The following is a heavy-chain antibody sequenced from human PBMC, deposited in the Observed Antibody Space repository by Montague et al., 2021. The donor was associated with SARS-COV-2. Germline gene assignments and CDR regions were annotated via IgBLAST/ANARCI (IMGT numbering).Heavy chain of an antibody. CDR2: IYTSGST. CDR3: ARVVGFDVDY. D-gene: IGHD2-21*01. Sequence: TLSLTCTVSGGSISSGSYYWSWIRQPAGKGLEWIGRIYTSGSTNYSPSLKSRVTISIYTSKNQFSLKLTSVTAADTAVYYCARVVGFDVDYWGQGTLVTVSS. CDR1: GGSISSGSYY. V-gene: IGHV4-61*02. J-gene: IGHJ4*02.